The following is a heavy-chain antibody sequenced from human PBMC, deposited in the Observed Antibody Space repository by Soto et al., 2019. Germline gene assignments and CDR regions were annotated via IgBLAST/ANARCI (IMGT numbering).Heavy chain of an antibody. D-gene: IGHD3-10*01. V-gene: IGHV3-48*02. CDR2: ISSTTNTI. CDR1: GFVFSAYS. J-gene: IGHJ6*02. CDR3: ARAGDFFVLPGSSSFHFNGLDV. Sequence: GGSLRLSCAASGFVFSAYSLSWVRQVPGKGLQWVSHISSTTNTIYYADSVKGRFTISRDSAKNSLYLQMNSLRDEDTAAYYCARAGDFFVLPGSSSFHFNGLDVWGQGTTVTVSS.